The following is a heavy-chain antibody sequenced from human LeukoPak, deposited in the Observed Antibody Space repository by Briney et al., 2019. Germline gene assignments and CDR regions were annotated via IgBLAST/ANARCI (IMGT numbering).Heavy chain of an antibody. J-gene: IGHJ5*02. CDR3: ARVSKNSGSYYNWFDP. V-gene: IGHV1-2*02. Sequence: GASVKVSCKASGYTFTGYYMRWVRQAPGQGLEWMGWINPNSGGTNYAQKFQGRVTMTRDTSISTAYMELSRLRSDDTAVYYCARVSKNSGSYYNWFDPWGQGTLVTVSS. CDR2: INPNSGGT. D-gene: IGHD1-26*01. CDR1: GYTFTGYY.